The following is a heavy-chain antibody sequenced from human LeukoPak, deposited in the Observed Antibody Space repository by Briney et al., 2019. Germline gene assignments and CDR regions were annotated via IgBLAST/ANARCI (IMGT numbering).Heavy chain of an antibody. CDR1: GFSFSNTW. Sequence: PGGSLRLSCAASGFSFSNTWMNWVRLAPGKGLEWVGRVKNKGDDGTAEYATPVKGRFFISRDDSKSTLFLQMSSLKIEDTALYYCTPGGKDYVHWGQGTLVTVSS. J-gene: IGHJ4*02. CDR3: TPGGKDYVH. D-gene: IGHD4-17*01. V-gene: IGHV3-15*07. CDR2: VKNKGDDGTA.